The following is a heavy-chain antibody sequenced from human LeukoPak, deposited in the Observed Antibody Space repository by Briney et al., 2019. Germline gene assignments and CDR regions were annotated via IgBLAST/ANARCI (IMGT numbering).Heavy chain of an antibody. V-gene: IGHV1-18*01. CDR3: ARISLSGFWSTLNAFDI. CDR1: GYTFNTYG. Sequence: GASVKVSCKASGYTFNTYGITGVGQPPGQGLEGWGWISAYNGNTNYAQKFQGRVTMTTDTSTDTAYVEVRSLRSDDTALYYCARISLSGFWSTLNAFDIWGQGTMVTVSP. CDR2: ISAYNGNT. J-gene: IGHJ3*02. D-gene: IGHD5-12*01.